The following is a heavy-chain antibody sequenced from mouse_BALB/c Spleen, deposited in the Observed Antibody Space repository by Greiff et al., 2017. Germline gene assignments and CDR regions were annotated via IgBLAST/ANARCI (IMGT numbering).Heavy chain of an antibody. CDR2: IDPANGNT. Sequence: EVKLMESGAELVKPGASVKLSCTASGFNIKDTYMHWVKQRPEQGLEWIGRIDPANGNTKYDPKFQGKATITADTSSNTAYLQLSSLTSEDTAVYYCARESYYGPMDYWGQGTSVTVSS. D-gene: IGHD2-1*01. CDR1: GFNIKDTY. CDR3: ARESYYGPMDY. J-gene: IGHJ4*01. V-gene: IGHV14-3*02.